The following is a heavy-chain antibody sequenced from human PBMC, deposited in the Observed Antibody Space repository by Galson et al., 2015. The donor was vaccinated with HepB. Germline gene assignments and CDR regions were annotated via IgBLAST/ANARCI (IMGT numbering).Heavy chain of an antibody. CDR3: ARTLLTRVAMKKCSGGSCYSLFDS. CDR2: FIPIFGTA. V-gene: IGHV1-69*13. D-gene: IGHD2-15*01. J-gene: IGHJ4*02. Sequence: SVKVSCKASGGAFSRYLISWVRQAPGQGLEWMGGFIPIFGTANYAQKFQGRITITADESTSTAYMELSSLRSEDTAVYYCARTLLTRVAMKKCSGGSCYSLFDSWGQGTLLTVSS. CDR1: GGAFSRYL.